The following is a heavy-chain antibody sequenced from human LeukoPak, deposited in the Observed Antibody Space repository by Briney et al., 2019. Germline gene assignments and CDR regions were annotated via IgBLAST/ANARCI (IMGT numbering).Heavy chain of an antibody. Sequence: ASVKVSCKASGYTFTSYGIGWVRQAPGQGLEWMGWISAYNGNTNYAQKLQGRVTMTTDTSTSTAYMELRSLRSDDTAVYYCARDEDIVVVVADYNILDYWGQGTLVTVSS. V-gene: IGHV1-18*01. CDR3: ARDEDIVVVVADYNILDY. CDR2: ISAYNGNT. J-gene: IGHJ4*02. CDR1: GYTFTSYG. D-gene: IGHD2-15*01.